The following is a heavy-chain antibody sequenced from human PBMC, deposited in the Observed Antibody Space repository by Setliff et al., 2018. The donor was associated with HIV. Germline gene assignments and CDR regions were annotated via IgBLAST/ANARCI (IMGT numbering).Heavy chain of an antibody. CDR3: ARYSGEYNLWFDP. CDR2: ISAYNGNT. CDR1: GYTFTSYG. D-gene: IGHD1-26*01. V-gene: IGHV1-18*01. Sequence: ASVKVSCKASGYTFTSYGFNWVRQAPGQGLEWMGWISAYNGNTNYAQRLQGRVTMTTDTSTSTAYMELRSLRSDDTAVYYCARYSGEYNLWFDPWGQGALVTVSS. J-gene: IGHJ5*02.